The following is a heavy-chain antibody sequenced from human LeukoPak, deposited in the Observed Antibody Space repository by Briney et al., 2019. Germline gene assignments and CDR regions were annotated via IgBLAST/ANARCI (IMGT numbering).Heavy chain of an antibody. CDR3: ARDRDYEY. Sequence: GSLRLSCAASGFTFSSYWMHWVRQAPGKGLEWIGSIYYSGSTYYNPSLKSRVTISVDTSKNQFSLKLSSVTAADTAVYYCARDRDYEYWGQGTLVTVSS. V-gene: IGHV4-39*07. J-gene: IGHJ4*02. D-gene: IGHD4-17*01. CDR2: IYYSGST. CDR1: GFTFSSYW.